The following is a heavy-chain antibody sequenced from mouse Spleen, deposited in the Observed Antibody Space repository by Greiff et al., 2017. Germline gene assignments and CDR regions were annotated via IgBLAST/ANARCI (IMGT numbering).Heavy chain of an antibody. Sequence: VQLQQSGPELVKPGASVKISCKASGYTFTDYYMNWVKQSHGKSLEWIGDINPNNGGTSYNQKFKGKATLTVDKSSSTAYMELRSLTSEDSAVYYCARGIFYDGYYDFDYWGQGTTLTVSS. CDR1: GYTFTDYY. J-gene: IGHJ2*01. CDR2: INPNNGGT. D-gene: IGHD2-3*01. CDR3: ARGIFYDGYYDFDY. V-gene: IGHV1-26*01.